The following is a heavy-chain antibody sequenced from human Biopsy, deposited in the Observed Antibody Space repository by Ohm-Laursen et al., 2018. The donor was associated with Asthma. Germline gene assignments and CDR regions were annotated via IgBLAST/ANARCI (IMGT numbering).Heavy chain of an antibody. CDR2: IYYSGTT. D-gene: IGHD6-13*01. J-gene: IGHJ6*02. Sequence: SDTLSLTCSLSSGSGGYMRSGNYYWGWIRQPPGKGLEWFGSIYYSGTTYYNPSLESRFTVSAHTSKNQFSLKLTSETAADTAVYYCVRGSSSWHHGPFHYYYGLDVWGQGTTATVSS. V-gene: IGHV4-39*01. CDR3: VRGSSSWHHGPFHYYYGLDV. CDR1: SGSGGYMRSGNYY.